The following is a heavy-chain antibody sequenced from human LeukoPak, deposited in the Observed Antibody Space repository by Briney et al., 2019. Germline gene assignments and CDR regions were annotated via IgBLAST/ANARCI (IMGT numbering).Heavy chain of an antibody. V-gene: IGHV3-23*01. D-gene: IGHD4-17*01. CDR1: GFTFSSYA. CDR3: AKAHYDDYGDRFDY. CDR2: VSGSGSST. J-gene: IGHJ4*02. Sequence: GGSPRLSCAASGFTFSSYAMSWVRQAPGKGLEWVSAVSGSGSSTYYADSVKGRFTIFRDNSKNTLYLQVNSLRAEDTAVYYCAKAHYDDYGDRFDYWGQGTLVTVSS.